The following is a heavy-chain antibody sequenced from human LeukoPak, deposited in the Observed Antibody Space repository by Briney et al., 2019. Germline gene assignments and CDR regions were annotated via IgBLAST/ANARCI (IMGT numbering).Heavy chain of an antibody. CDR2: FDPEDGET. V-gene: IGHV1-24*01. J-gene: IGHJ4*02. D-gene: IGHD3-10*01. CDR1: GYTLTELS. Sequence: ASVKVSCKVSGYTLTELSMHWVRQAPGKGLEWMGGFDPEDGETIYAQKFRGRVTMTEDTSTDTAYMELSSLRSEDTAVYYCATRVGEWVRGVYLAFRRFDYWGQGTLVTVSS. CDR3: ATRVGEWVRGVYLAFRRFDY.